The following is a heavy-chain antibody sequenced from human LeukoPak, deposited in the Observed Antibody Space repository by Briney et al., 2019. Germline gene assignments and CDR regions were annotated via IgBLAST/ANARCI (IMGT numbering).Heavy chain of an antibody. J-gene: IGHJ4*02. CDR3: ARDSYYDILTGYSPFDY. D-gene: IGHD3-9*01. V-gene: IGHV3-30*04. CDR1: GFTFSSYA. CDR2: ISYDGSNK. Sequence: PGGSLRLSCAASGFTFSSYAMHWVRQAPGKGLEWVAVISYDGSNKYYADSVKGRFTISRDNSKNTLYLQMNSLRAEDTAVYYCARDSYYDILTGYSPFDYWGQGTLVTVSS.